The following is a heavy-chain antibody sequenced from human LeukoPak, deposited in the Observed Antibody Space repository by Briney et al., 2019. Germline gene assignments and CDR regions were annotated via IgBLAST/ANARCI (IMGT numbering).Heavy chain of an antibody. V-gene: IGHV3-33*06. CDR3: AKTSMVRGVMGAFDI. D-gene: IGHD3-10*01. CDR1: GFYFSGYG. J-gene: IGHJ3*02. Sequence: PGGSLRLSCSASGFYFSGYGMHWFRQAPGKRLEWVAIIWSDGSDKYYADSVRGRFTISRDNSKDTLYLQMTSLTAEDTAVYYCAKTSMVRGVMGAFDIWGQGTMVTVSS. CDR2: IWSDGSDK.